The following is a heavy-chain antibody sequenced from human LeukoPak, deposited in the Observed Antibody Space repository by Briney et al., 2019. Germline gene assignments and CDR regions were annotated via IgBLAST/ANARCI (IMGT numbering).Heavy chain of an antibody. CDR3: AKDSVTTIPDY. V-gene: IGHV3-23*01. Sequence: GGSLRLSCAASGFTFSSYAMSWVRQAPGKGLEWVSGISGSGDNTYYADSVKGRFTISRDNSKNTLYVQVNSLGTEDTAAYYCAKDSVTTIPDYWGQGTLVTVSS. CDR1: GFTFSSYA. J-gene: IGHJ4*02. CDR2: ISGSGDNT. D-gene: IGHD5-12*01.